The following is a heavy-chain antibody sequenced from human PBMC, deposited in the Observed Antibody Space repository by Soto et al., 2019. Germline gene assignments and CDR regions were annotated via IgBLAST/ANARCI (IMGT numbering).Heavy chain of an antibody. CDR3: ARGLWYADRDYYMDV. CDR1: GGSIRDYY. Sequence: PSETLSLTCTVSGGSIRDYYWSWIRQPPGKGLEWIGCIYNSGSTIYNPSLRSRVAMSVDTSDTQFSLRVTSVTASDTAVYFCARGLWYADRDYYMDVWGRGTTVTVSS. D-gene: IGHD6-13*01. CDR2: IYNSGST. J-gene: IGHJ6*03. V-gene: IGHV4-59*01.